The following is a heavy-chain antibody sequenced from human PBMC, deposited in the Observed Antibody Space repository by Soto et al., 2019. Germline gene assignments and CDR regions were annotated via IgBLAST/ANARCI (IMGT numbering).Heavy chain of an antibody. D-gene: IGHD4-17*01. CDR2: IKQDGSEK. J-gene: IGHJ6*03. CDR3: AKTLRFGYYYMDV. Sequence: GGSLRLSCAASGFTFSSYWMSWVRQAPGKGLEWVANIKQDGSEKYYVDSVKGRFTISRDNAKNFLYLQMTSLSAEDTAVYYCAKTLRFGYYYMDVWGKGTTVTVSS. CDR1: GFTFSSYW. V-gene: IGHV3-7*01.